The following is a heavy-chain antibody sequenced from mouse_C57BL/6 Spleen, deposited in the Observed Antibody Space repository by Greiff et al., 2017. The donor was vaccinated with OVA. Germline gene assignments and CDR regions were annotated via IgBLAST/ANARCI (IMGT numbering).Heavy chain of an antibody. CDR2: INYDGSST. CDR1: GFTFSDYY. J-gene: IGHJ2*01. Sequence: EVMLVESEGGLVQPGSSMKLSCTASGFTFSDYYMAWVRQVPEKGLEWVANINYDGSSTYYLDSLKSRFIISRDTAKNILYLQMSSLKSEDTATYYCARDSYYGSSRFDYWGQGTTLTVSS. CDR3: ARDSYYGSSRFDY. V-gene: IGHV5-16*01. D-gene: IGHD1-1*01.